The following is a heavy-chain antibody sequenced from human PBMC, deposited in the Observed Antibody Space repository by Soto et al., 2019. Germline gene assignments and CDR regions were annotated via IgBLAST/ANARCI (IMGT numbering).Heavy chain of an antibody. CDR1: GFTFKNYW. V-gene: IGHV3-7*01. D-gene: IGHD3-16*01. J-gene: IGHJ6*04. CDR3: VRWSSALGV. CDR2: INQDGGAT. Sequence: EVQLVESGGGLVHPGGSLRLSCAASGFTFKNYWMTWVRQAPGKGLEWVANINQDGGATYYLDSVKGRFTISRDNANNARYLQISSLRDDDTAVYYWVRWSSALGVWGNGTTVTVSS.